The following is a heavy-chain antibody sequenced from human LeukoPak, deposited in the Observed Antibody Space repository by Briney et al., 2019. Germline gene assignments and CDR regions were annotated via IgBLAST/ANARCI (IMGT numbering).Heavy chain of an antibody. J-gene: IGHJ4*02. V-gene: IGHV4-59*01. CDR2: IYYSGST. Sequence: KASETLSLTCTVSGGSISSYFWSWIRQPPGKGLEWIGYIYYSGSTNYNPSLKSRVTISVDTSKNQFSLKLSAVTAADTAIYYCARGRIIGPWGQGTLVTVSS. CDR3: ARGRIIGP. CDR1: GGSISSYF. D-gene: IGHD1-14*01.